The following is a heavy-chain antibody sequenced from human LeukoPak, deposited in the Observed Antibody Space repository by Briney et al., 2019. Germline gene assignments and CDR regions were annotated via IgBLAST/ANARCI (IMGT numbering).Heavy chain of an antibody. CDR3: VRDRGYSTFDY. D-gene: IGHD4-23*01. CDR2: MKEDGGEI. J-gene: IGHJ4*02. Sequence: GGSLRLSCAASGFTFSDYSMTWIRQAPGKGLEWMANMKEDGGEINYVDSVKGRFTISRDNAKNSLDLQMNSLSVDDTAVYYCVRDRGYSTFDYWGQGTLVIVSS. CDR1: GFTFSDYS. V-gene: IGHV3-7*01.